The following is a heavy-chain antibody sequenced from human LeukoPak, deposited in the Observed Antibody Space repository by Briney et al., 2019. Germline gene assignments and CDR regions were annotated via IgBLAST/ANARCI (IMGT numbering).Heavy chain of an antibody. J-gene: IGHJ4*02. D-gene: IGHD3-22*01. CDR3: ATAPTYYYDSSGYYPPLDY. CDR2: FDPEDGET. V-gene: IGHV1-24*01. CDR1: GYTLTELS. Sequence: ASVNVSRKVSGYTLTELSMHWVRQAPGKGLGGMGGFDPEDGETIYAQKFQGRVTMTEDTSTDTAYMELSSLRSEDTAVYYCATAPTYYYDSSGYYPPLDYWGQGTLVTVSS.